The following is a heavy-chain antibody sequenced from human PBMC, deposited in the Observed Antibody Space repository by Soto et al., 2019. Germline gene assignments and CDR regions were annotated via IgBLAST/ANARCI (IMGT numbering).Heavy chain of an antibody. J-gene: IGHJ4*02. Sequence: SVKVSCKASGGTFSSYAISWVRQAPGQGLEWMGGIIPIFGTANYAQKFQGRVTITADESTSTAYMELSSLRSEDTAVYYCARGGSLRDHSGYEANWGQGTLVTVSS. CDR1: GGTFSSYA. D-gene: IGHD5-12*01. V-gene: IGHV1-69*13. CDR2: IIPIFGTA. CDR3: ARGGSLRDHSGYEAN.